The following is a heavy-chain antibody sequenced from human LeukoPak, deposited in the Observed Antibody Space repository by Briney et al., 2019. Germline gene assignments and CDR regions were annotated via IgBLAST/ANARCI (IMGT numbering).Heavy chain of an antibody. CDR2: ISNSGGYT. D-gene: IGHD2-2*01. CDR1: RFTFSSYS. V-gene: IGHV3-21*01. J-gene: IGHJ4*02. CDR3: ATDIVVVSAAPSPDCGGDCYRDY. Sequence: GGSLRLSCAASRFTFSSYSMNWVRQAPGKGLEWVSSISNSGGYTYYADSVKGRFTISRDNAKNSLYLQMNSLRAEDTAVYYCATDIVVVSAAPSPDCGGDCYRDYWGQGTLVTVSS.